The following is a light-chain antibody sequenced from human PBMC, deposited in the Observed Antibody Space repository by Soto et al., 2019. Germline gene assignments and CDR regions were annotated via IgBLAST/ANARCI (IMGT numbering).Light chain of an antibody. CDR3: SSFTSRFTFV. CDR1: SSDVGAYNL. CDR2: EVT. V-gene: IGLV2-14*01. J-gene: IGLJ1*01. Sequence: QSALTQPASVSGSPGQSITISCTGTSSDVGAYNLVSWYQHHPDKAPKLMISEVTNRPSGVSDRFSGSKSGNTASLTISGLQAEDEADYYCSSFTSRFTFVFGTGTKLTVL.